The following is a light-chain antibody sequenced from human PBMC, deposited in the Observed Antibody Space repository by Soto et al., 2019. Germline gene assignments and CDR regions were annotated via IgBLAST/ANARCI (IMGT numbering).Light chain of an antibody. Sequence: QSVLTQPRSVSGSPGQSVTISCTGTSSDVGGYNYVSWYQQHPGKAHKLVIYDVSKRPSGVPERFDGSKSGNKADLTMYGLQAEDEADYYCCSYAGRYTWVFGGGTTLTVL. CDR1: SSDVGGYNY. CDR2: DVS. CDR3: CSYAGRYTWV. V-gene: IGLV2-11*01. J-gene: IGLJ3*02.